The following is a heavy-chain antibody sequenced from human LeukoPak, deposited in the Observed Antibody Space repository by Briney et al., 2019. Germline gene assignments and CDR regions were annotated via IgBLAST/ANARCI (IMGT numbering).Heavy chain of an antibody. J-gene: IGHJ4*02. CDR3: ARDVGVSDDYGDYSFAY. V-gene: IGHV1-18*01. Sequence: ASVKVSCKASGYTFTSYGISWVRQAPGQGLEWMGWISAYNGNTNYAQKLQGRVTMTTDTSTSTAYMELRSLRSDDTAVYYCARDVGVSDDYGDYSFAYWGQGTLVTVSS. D-gene: IGHD4-17*01. CDR2: ISAYNGNT. CDR1: GYTFTSYG.